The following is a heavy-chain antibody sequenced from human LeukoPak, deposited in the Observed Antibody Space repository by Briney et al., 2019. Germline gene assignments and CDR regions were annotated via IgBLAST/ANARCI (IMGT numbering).Heavy chain of an antibody. V-gene: IGHV4-59*01. D-gene: IGHD7-27*01. CDR1: GGSISNYY. J-gene: IGHJ6*03. Sequence: SETLSLTCTVSGGSISNYYWSWIRQPPGKGLEWIGYIFYSGSTNYNPSIKSRVTISVDTSKNQFSLKLSSVTAADTAVYYCARFLTGDRYYYYYYMDVWGKGTTVTVSS. CDR3: ARFLTGDRYYYYYYMDV. CDR2: IFYSGST.